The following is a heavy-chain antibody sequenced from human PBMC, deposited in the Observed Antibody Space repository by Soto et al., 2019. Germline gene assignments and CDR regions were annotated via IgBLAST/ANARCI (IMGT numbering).Heavy chain of an antibody. CDR3: AITAMINRDSSTSFDY. J-gene: IGHJ4*02. CDR2: IKSKSDGETA. V-gene: IGHV3-15*01. Sequence: EVQLMESGGGSVKPGGSLRLSCAASGLTFSNVWMTWVRQAPGKGLEWVGRIKSKSDGETADVAAPVKARFTISRDDSKNTVFLEMNSLKSEDTALYYCAITAMINRDSSTSFDYWGRGTQVTVSS. CDR1: GLTFSNVW. D-gene: IGHD5-18*01.